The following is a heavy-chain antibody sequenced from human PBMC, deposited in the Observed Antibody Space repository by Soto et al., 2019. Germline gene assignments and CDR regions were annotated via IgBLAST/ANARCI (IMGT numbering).Heavy chain of an antibody. CDR3: AKEQLGYFSSTSCRYYYYGMDV. Sequence: GGSLRLSCAASGFTFSSYAMSWVRQAPGKGLEWVSAISGSGGSTYYADSVKGRFTISGDNSKNTLYLQMNSLRAEDTAVYYCAKEQLGYFSSTSCRYYYYGMDVWGQWTTVTVSS. D-gene: IGHD2-2*01. CDR1: GFTFSSYA. CDR2: ISGSGGST. J-gene: IGHJ6*02. V-gene: IGHV3-23*01.